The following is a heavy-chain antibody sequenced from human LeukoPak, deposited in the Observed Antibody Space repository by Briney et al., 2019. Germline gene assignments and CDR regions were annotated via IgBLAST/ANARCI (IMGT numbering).Heavy chain of an antibody. D-gene: IGHD2-15*01. Sequence: ASVRASCKASGYTFTSYGISWVRQAPGQGLEWMGWISAYNGNTNYAQKLQGRVTMTTDTSTSTAYMELRSLRSDDTAVYYCARDTDCSGGSCYSEGWFDPWGQGTLVTVCS. J-gene: IGHJ5*02. CDR3: ARDTDCSGGSCYSEGWFDP. CDR1: GYTFTSYG. CDR2: ISAYNGNT. V-gene: IGHV1-18*01.